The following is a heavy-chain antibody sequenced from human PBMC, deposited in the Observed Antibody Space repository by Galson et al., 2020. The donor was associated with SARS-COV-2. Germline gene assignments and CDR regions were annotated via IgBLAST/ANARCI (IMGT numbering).Heavy chain of an antibody. Sequence: ASETLSLTCTVSGDSITSHHWSWIRQHPGKGLEWIGSIFYSGSTNYEPSLRSRVTISVDTSKNQFSLKVISVTSADTAVYYCARSNVLARFGSSDVWGQGTTVAVSS. J-gene: IGHJ6*02. D-gene: IGHD1-26*01. CDR3: ARSNVLARFGSSDV. V-gene: IGHV4-59*11. CDR2: IFYSGST. CDR1: GDSITSHH.